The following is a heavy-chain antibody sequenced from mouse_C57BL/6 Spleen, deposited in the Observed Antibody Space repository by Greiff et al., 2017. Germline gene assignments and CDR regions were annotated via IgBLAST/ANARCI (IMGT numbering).Heavy chain of an antibody. V-gene: IGHV1-64*01. Sequence: VQLLESGAELVKPGASVKLSCKASGYTFTSYWMPWVKQRPGHGLEWIGMIHPTSGCTNYNQQFTCKATWTVDKSSSTAYMQLSSLTSEDSAVDYWARMSWAMDYWGQGTAVTVSS. CDR2: IHPTSGCT. CDR3: ARMSWAMDY. J-gene: IGHJ4*01. CDR1: GYTFTSYW.